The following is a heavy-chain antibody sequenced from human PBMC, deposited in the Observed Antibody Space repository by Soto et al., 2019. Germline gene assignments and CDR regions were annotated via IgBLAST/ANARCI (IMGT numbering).Heavy chain of an antibody. CDR1: GFTFSSYS. CDR3: ARLPEGLSIAAAGNYYYYGMDV. CDR2: ISSSSSTI. V-gene: IGHV3-48*02. D-gene: IGHD6-13*01. Sequence: GGSLRLSCAASGFTFSSYSMNWVRQAPGKGLEWVSYISSSSSTIYYADSVKGRFTISRDNAKNSLYLQMNSLRDEDTAVYYCARLPEGLSIAAAGNYYYYGMDVWGQGTTVTVSS. J-gene: IGHJ6*02.